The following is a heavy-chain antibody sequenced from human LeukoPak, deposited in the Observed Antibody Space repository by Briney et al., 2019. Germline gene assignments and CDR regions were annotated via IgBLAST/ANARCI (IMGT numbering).Heavy chain of an antibody. V-gene: IGHV1-2*02. Sequence: GASVKVSCKASGYTFTGYYMHWVRQAPGQGLEWMGWINPNSGGTNYAQKFQGRVTMTRDTSISTAYMELSRLRSDDTAVYYCARGFPGASGWKNWFDPWGQGTLVTVSS. J-gene: IGHJ5*02. CDR3: ARGFPGASGWKNWFDP. CDR1: GYTFTGYY. D-gene: IGHD6-19*01. CDR2: INPNSGGT.